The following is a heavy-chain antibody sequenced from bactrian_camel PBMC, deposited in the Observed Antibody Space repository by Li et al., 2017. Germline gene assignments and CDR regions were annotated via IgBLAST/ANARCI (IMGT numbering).Heavy chain of an antibody. V-gene: IGHV3-2*01. CDR3: ATQRSWSTGAYAANY. J-gene: IGHJ4*01. D-gene: IGHD6*01. CDR2: ISTDGTKT. CDR1: GFTFSDYD. Sequence: HVQLVESGGGLVQPGGSLRLSCVTSGFTFSDYDMGWVRQAPGKGLEWVSSISTDGTKTYYEDSAKARFTISRDSAKNTVYLQMNSLKSEDTALYYCATQRSWSTGAYAANYWGQGTQVTVS.